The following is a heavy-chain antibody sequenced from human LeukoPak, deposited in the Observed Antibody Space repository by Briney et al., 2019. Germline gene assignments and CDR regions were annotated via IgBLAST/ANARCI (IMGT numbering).Heavy chain of an antibody. CDR2: INHSGST. D-gene: IGHD3-22*01. CDR1: GGSFSGYY. V-gene: IGHV4-34*01. CDR3: ARGVGRHYYDSSGRYYFDY. Sequence: SETLSLTSAVYGGSFSGYYWSWIRQPPGKGLEWIGEINHSGSTNYNPSLKSRVTISVDTSKNQFSLKLSSVTAADTAVYYCARGVGRHYYDSSGRYYFDYWGQGTLVTVSS. J-gene: IGHJ4*02.